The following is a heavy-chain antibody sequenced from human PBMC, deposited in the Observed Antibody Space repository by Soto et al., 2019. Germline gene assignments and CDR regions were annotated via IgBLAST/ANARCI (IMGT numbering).Heavy chain of an antibody. Sequence: PGGSLRLSCAASGFTFSSYGMHWVRQAPGKGLEWVAVIWYDGSNKYYADSVKGRFTISRDNSKNTLYLQMNSLRAEDTAVYYCARVSSSLPHPRDRGYYYYGMDVWGQGTTVTVSS. CDR1: GFTFSSYG. J-gene: IGHJ6*02. CDR3: ARVSSSLPHPRDRGYYYYGMDV. CDR2: IWYDGSNK. V-gene: IGHV3-33*01. D-gene: IGHD6-6*01.